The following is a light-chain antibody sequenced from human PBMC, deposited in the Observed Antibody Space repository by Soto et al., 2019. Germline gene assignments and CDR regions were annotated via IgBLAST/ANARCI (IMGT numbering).Light chain of an antibody. CDR2: DAS. CDR3: QQRSNWPPIT. J-gene: IGKJ5*01. Sequence: EIVLTQSPATLSLSPGERATLSCRASQSVSSYLAWYQQKPGQAPRLLIYDASNRATGIPARFSGSGSGTDFTLTIRILEPEDFAVYYCQQRSNWPPITFGQGSRLEMK. CDR1: QSVSSY. V-gene: IGKV3-11*01.